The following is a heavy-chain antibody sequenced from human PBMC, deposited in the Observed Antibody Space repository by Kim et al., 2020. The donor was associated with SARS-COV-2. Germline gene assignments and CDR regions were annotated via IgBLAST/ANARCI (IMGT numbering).Heavy chain of an antibody. D-gene: IGHD5-18*01. V-gene: IGHV1-3*01. Sequence: ASVKVSCKASGYTFTSYAMHWVRQAPGQRREWMGWINAGNGNTKYSQKFQGRVTITRDTSASTAYMELSSLRSEDTAVYYCARAPHTAMVKYYFDYWGQGTLVTVSS. CDR1: GYTFTSYA. CDR2: INAGNGNT. J-gene: IGHJ4*02. CDR3: ARAPHTAMVKYYFDY.